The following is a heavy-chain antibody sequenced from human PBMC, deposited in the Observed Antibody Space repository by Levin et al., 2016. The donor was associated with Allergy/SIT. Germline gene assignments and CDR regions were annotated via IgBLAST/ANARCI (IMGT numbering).Heavy chain of an antibody. D-gene: IGHD6-19*01. Sequence: WVRQAPGQGLEWMGWINPNSGGTNYAQKFQGRVTMTRDTSISTAYMELSRLRSDDTAVYYCARVAVAGHFDYWGQGTLVTVSS. CDR3: ARVAVAGHFDY. CDR2: INPNSGGT. V-gene: IGHV1-2*02. J-gene: IGHJ4*02.